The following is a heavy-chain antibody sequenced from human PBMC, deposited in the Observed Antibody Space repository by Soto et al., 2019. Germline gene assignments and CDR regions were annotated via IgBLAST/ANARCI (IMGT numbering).Heavy chain of an antibody. D-gene: IGHD1-26*01. CDR1: GFSLSTSGVG. Sequence: QITLKESGPTLVKPTQTLTLTCTFSGFSLSTSGVGVGWIRQPPGKALEWLALIYWDDDKRYTPSLNTRLTIPKDTPKNLVVLTMTHMDPVYTATYYLVYRRYSGSYFDAFDIWGQGTMVTVSS. CDR3: VYRRYSGSYFDAFDI. J-gene: IGHJ3*02. CDR2: IYWDDDK. V-gene: IGHV2-5*02.